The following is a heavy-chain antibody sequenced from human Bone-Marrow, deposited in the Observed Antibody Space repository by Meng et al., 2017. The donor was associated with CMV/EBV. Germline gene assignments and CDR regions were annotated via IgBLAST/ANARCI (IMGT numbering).Heavy chain of an antibody. J-gene: IGHJ4*02. V-gene: IGHV3-74*01. CDR3: AGQGTSSFFDY. CDR2: INSDGSST. CDR1: GFTFSDYY. Sequence: GGSLRLSCAASGFTFSDYYMNWVRQAPGKGLVWVSRINSDGSSTSYADPVKGRFTISRDNAKNTLYLQMNSLRAEDTAVYYCAGQGTSSFFDYWGQGTLVTVSS. D-gene: IGHD2-2*01.